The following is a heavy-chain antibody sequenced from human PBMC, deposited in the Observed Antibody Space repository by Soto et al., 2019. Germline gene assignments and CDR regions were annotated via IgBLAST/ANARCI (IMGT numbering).Heavy chain of an antibody. V-gene: IGHV1-3*01. D-gene: IGHD2-2*01. CDR3: AGGRGGGYCSSTSCWYYFDY. CDR2: INAGNGNT. J-gene: IGHJ4*02. Sequence: QVQLVQSGAEVKKPGASVKVSCKASGYTFTSYAMHWVRQAPGQRLEWMGWINAGNGNTKYSQKFQGRVTITRDTSASTAYMEVSSLRSEDTAVYYCAGGRGGGYCSSTSCWYYFDYWGQGTLVTVSS. CDR1: GYTFTSYA.